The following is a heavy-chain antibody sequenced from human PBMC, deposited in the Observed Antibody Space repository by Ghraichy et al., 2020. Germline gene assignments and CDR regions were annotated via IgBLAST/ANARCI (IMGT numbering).Heavy chain of an antibody. Sequence: ETLSLTCTVSGGSISSSSYYWGWIRQPPGKGLEWIGSIYYSGSTYYNPSLKSRVTISVDTSKNQFSLKLSSVTAADTAVYYCARRRITGTTVWFDPWGQGTLVTVSS. CDR1: GGSISSSSYY. J-gene: IGHJ5*02. D-gene: IGHD1-20*01. CDR2: IYYSGST. CDR3: ARRRITGTTVWFDP. V-gene: IGHV4-39*01.